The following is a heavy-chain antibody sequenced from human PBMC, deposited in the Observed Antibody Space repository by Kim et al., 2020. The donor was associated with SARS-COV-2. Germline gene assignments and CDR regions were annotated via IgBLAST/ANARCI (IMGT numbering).Heavy chain of an antibody. CDR2: INPSGGST. CDR1: GYTFTSYY. V-gene: IGHV1-46*01. J-gene: IGHJ4*02. CDR3: AREDSPRALLITMVRGVIPH. D-gene: IGHD3-10*01. Sequence: ASVKVSCKASGYTFTSYYMHWVRQAPGQGLEWMGIINPSGGSTSYAQKFQGRVTMTRDTSTSTVYMELSSLRSEDTAVYYCAREDSPRALLITMVRGVIPHWGQGTLVTVSS.